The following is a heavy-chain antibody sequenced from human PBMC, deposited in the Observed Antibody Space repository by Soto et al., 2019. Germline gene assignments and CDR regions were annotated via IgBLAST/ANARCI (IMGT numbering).Heavy chain of an antibody. CDR3: AKVKSRDGYPPLFDY. V-gene: IGHV3-23*01. CDR2: ISGSGGST. CDR1: GFTFSSYA. Sequence: GVSLRLSCAASGFTFSSYAMSWVRQAPGKGLEWVSAISGSGGSTYYADSVKGRFTISRDNSKNTLYLQMNSLRAEDTAVYYCAKVKSRDGYPPLFDYWGQGTLVTVSS. J-gene: IGHJ4*02. D-gene: IGHD3-16*02.